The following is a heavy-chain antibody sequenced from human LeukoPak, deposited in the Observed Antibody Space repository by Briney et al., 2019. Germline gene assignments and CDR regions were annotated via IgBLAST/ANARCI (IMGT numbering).Heavy chain of an antibody. Sequence: GASVKVSCKASGYTFTSYYMHWVRQAPGQGLEWMGIINPSGGSTSYAQKFQGRVTMTRDTSTSTVYMELSSLRSEDTAVYYCAREECGGDCQKETPFDPWGQGTLVTVSS. CDR3: AREECGGDCQKETPFDP. J-gene: IGHJ5*02. CDR1: GYTFTSYY. CDR2: INPSGGST. D-gene: IGHD2-21*02. V-gene: IGHV1-46*01.